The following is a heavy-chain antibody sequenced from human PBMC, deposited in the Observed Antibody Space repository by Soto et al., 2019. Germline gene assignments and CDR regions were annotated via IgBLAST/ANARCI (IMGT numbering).Heavy chain of an antibody. J-gene: IGHJ4*01. D-gene: IGHD1-26*01. V-gene: IGHV2-5*02. CDR3: AHAYGGRSLY. CDR1: GFSLTTDRVG. Sequence: QITLKESGPTLVKPTQTLTLTCTFSGFSLTTDRVGVGWIRQPPGEALEWLAVIYWDDSKTYRPSLESRLTITKDTSTYQVALTMTNMDSLDTATYYCAHAYGGRSLYWGHGTLVTVSS. CDR2: IYWDDSK.